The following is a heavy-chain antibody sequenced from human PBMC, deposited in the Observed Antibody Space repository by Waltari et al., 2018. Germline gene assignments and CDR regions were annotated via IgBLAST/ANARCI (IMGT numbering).Heavy chain of an antibody. V-gene: IGHV3-48*04. J-gene: IGHJ4*02. CDR2: IISSSSSK. Sequence: EVQLVESGGGLVQHGGSLRLSCVAPGFTFIKYSMNWVRQAPGKGLEWVSNIISSSSSKEYADSVEGRFTVSRDNAKNTLYLQMNNLRAEDTAVYYCTRGAFDSWGQGTLVTVSS. CDR3: TRGAFDS. CDR1: GFTFIKYS.